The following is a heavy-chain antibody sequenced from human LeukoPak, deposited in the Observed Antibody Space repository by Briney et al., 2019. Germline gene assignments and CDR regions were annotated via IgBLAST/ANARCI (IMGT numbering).Heavy chain of an antibody. CDR2: IYPTGST. J-gene: IGHJ4*02. Sequence: SETLSLTCTVSGGSLSSYYWSWIRQPAGKGLEWIGRIYPTGSTNYNPSLKSRVTMSVDASEKQLSLKLRSVTSADTAVYYCARDRRDGYNLGYFDYWGQGTLVTVSS. D-gene: IGHD5-24*01. CDR1: GGSLSSYY. CDR3: ARDRRDGYNLGYFDY. V-gene: IGHV4-4*07.